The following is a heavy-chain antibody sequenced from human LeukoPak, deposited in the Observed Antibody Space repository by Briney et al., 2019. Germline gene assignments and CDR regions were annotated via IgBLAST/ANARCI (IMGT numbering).Heavy chain of an antibody. J-gene: IGHJ3*02. V-gene: IGHV3-64*01. D-gene: IGHD5-24*01. Sequence: PGGSLRLSCAASGFTFSSYAMHWVRQAPGKGLEYVSAISSNGGSTYYANSVKGRFTISRDNSKNTLYLQMGSLRAEDMAVYYCARDPGRDGYNTAFDIWGQGTMVSVSS. CDR1: GFTFSSYA. CDR2: ISSNGGST. CDR3: ARDPGRDGYNTAFDI.